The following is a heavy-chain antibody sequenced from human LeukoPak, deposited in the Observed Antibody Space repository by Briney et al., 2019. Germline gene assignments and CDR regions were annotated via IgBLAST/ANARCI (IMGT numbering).Heavy chain of an antibody. Sequence: GAPVKVSCKASGYTFTGYYMHWVRQAPGQGLEWMGRINPNSGGTNYAQKFQGRVTMTRDTSISTAYMELSRLRSDDTAVYYCARARGYGIHYFDYWGQGTLVTVSS. CDR1: GYTFTGYY. J-gene: IGHJ4*02. CDR2: INPNSGGT. D-gene: IGHD3-16*01. V-gene: IGHV1-2*06. CDR3: ARARGYGIHYFDY.